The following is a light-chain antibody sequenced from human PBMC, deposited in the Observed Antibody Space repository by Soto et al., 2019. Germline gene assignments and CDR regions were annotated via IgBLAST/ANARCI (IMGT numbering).Light chain of an antibody. J-gene: IGLJ1*01. CDR1: SSNIGAGYD. CDR2: GNN. Sequence: QAVVAQPPSVSGAPGQRVTIYCTGSSSNIGAGYDVHWYQQLPETAPKLLIYGNNNRPSGVPDRFSGSKSGTSASLAITGLQAEDEADYYCQSYDTSLSGSYVFGTGTKLTVL. CDR3: QSYDTSLSGSYV. V-gene: IGLV1-40*01.